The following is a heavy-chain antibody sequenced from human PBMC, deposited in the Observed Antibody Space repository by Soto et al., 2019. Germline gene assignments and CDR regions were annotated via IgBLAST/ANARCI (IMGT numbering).Heavy chain of an antibody. CDR1: GFTVSSNY. D-gene: IGHD2-15*01. CDR3: ATAKLLLPWLFDY. CDR2: IYSGGST. Sequence: SLRLSCATSGFTVSSNYMSWVRQAPGKGLEWVSVIYSGGSTYYADSVKGRFTISRDDSKNTLFLQMNSLRAEDTAVYYCATAKLLLPWLFDYWGQGTLVTVSS. J-gene: IGHJ4*02. V-gene: IGHV3-66*01.